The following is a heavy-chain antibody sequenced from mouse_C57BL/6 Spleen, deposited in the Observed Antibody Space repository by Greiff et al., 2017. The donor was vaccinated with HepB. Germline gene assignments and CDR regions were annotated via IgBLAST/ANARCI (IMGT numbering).Heavy chain of an antibody. Sequence: QVQLQQPGAELVKPGASVKMSCKASGYTFTSYWITWVKQRPGQGLEWIGDIYPGSGSTNYNEKFKSKATLTVDTSSSTAYMQLSSLTSEDSAVYYCARRGRGYGSSIYYAMDYWGQGTSVTVSS. V-gene: IGHV1-55*01. J-gene: IGHJ4*01. CDR2: IYPGSGST. CDR3: ARRGRGYGSSIYYAMDY. D-gene: IGHD1-1*01. CDR1: GYTFTSYW.